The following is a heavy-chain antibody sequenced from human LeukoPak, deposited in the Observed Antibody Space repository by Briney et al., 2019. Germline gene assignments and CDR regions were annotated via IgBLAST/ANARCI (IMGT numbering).Heavy chain of an antibody. J-gene: IGHJ3*02. D-gene: IGHD2-2*02. CDR2: IYTSGST. CDR1: GGSISSGSYY. CDR3: ARDGCSSTRCYTVRSAYDI. Sequence: PSQALSLTCTVSGGSISSGSYYWSWIRQPAGKGLEWIGRIYTSGSTNYNPSLKSRVTISVDTSKNQFSLKLSSVTAADTAVYYCARDGCSSTRCYTVRSAYDICGQGTMVTVSS. V-gene: IGHV4-61*02.